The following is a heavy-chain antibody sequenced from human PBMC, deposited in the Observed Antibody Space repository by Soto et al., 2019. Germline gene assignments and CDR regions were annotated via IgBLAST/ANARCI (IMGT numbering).Heavy chain of an antibody. CDR3: ARDMSGGSSWYEFDS. Sequence: SATLCLRGTCADDTRRSYDLSGSRQKPWRGLVWIGYVYYTGTTNSNPSLKSRVTISSDTSKNLFSLKVVSVTPADTAVYFCARDMSGGSSWYEFDSWGPGTLVSVS. CDR2: VYYTGTT. J-gene: IGHJ4*02. V-gene: IGHV4-59*01. D-gene: IGHD6-13*01. CDR1: DDTRRSYD.